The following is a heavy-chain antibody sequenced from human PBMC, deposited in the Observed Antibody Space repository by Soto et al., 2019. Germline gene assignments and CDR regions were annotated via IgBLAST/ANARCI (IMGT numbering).Heavy chain of an antibody. J-gene: IGHJ4*02. CDR3: ARGTGYIDGWRTFDF. CDR1: DDSFRGADYY. D-gene: IGHD6-19*01. Sequence: SETLSLTCTVSDDSFRGADYYWSWIRQPLGKGPEWIGYTYYNGDTKYNPALKSRVTMSVDTSKNQFSLRLSSVTAADTAVYFCARGTGYIDGWRTFDFWGRGILVTVSS. CDR2: TYYNGDT. V-gene: IGHV4-61*08.